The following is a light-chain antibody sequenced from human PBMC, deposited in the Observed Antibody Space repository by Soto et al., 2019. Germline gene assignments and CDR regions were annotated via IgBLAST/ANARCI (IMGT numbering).Light chain of an antibody. CDR3: HQRKSWPRT. J-gene: IGKJ1*01. CDR1: HTVGNK. Sequence: FNQSPATLSAPPGERATLSCSASHTVGNKWVWYQHNPGEAPRLLIYYTSNRATGIPARFSGGGSGTDFMLTISSLEPEDFGVYYCHQRKSWPRTVGQGTKVDSK. V-gene: IGKV3-11*01. CDR2: YTS.